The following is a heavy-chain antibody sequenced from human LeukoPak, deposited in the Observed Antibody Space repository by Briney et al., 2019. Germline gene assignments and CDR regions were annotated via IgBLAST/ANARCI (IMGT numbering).Heavy chain of an antibody. CDR3: AREARRDGYNPRGY. CDR2: INYSGST. Sequence: SETLSLTCTVSGGSISSNTYYWGWIRQPPGKGLEWIGSINYSGSTYYNPSLKSRVTISVDTSRNQFSLKLSSVTAADTAVYYCAREARRDGYNPRGYWGQGTLVTVSS. CDR1: GGSISSNTYY. D-gene: IGHD5-24*01. J-gene: IGHJ4*02. V-gene: IGHV4-39*02.